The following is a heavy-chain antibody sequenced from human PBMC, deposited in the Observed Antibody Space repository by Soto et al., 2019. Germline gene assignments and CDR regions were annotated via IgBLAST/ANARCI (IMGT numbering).Heavy chain of an antibody. CDR2: ISSSSSYI. CDR1: RFTLTSYS. V-gene: IGHV3-21*01. J-gene: IGHJ4*02. CDR3: SRVRFSRQVVTATLEY. Sequence: CMALSSAASRFTLTSYSMNGVRQAPGKGLEWVSSISSSSSYIYYGDSVKGRFTISRDNAKNSLYLQQNSLRAKDTAVNYCSRVRFSRQVVTATLEYWGQGTLVTVSS. D-gene: IGHD2-15*01.